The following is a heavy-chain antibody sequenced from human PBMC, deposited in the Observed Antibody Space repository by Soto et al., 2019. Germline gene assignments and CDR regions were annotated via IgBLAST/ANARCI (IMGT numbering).Heavy chain of an antibody. J-gene: IGHJ4*02. Sequence: GGSLRLSCAASGFTFSNAWMSWVRQAPGKGLEWVGRIKSKTDGGTTDYAAPVKGRFTISRDDSKNTLYLQMNSLKTEDTAVYYCTTDYYCSGGSCYRVPESLIDYWGQGTLVTVSS. CDR3: TTDYYCSGGSCYRVPESLIDY. CDR2: IKSKTDGGTT. CDR1: GFTFSNAW. D-gene: IGHD2-15*01. V-gene: IGHV3-15*01.